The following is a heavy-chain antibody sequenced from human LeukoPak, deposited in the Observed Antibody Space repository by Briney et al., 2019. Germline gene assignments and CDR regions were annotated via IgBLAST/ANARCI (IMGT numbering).Heavy chain of an antibody. V-gene: IGHV3-7*01. CDR1: GFTFSSYW. CDR3: ARDRGSKVATSSDY. J-gene: IGHJ4*02. D-gene: IGHD5-12*01. Sequence: PGGSLRLSCAASGFTFSSYWMSWVRQAPGKGLEWVANIKQDGSEKYYVDSVKGRFTISRDNAKNSLYLQMNSLRAEDTAGYYCARDRGSKVATSSDYWGQGTLVTVSS. CDR2: IKQDGSEK.